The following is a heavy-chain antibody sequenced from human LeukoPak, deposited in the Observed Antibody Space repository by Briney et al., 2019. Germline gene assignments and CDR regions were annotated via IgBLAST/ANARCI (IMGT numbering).Heavy chain of an antibody. V-gene: IGHV3-48*01. J-gene: IGHJ5*02. D-gene: IGHD1-26*01. CDR2: ISSSSSTR. Sequence: GGSLRLSCAASGFTFSSYSMNWVRQAPGKALAWVSYISSSSSTRYYADSVKGRFTISRDNAKNSLYLQMNSLRAEDTAVYYCARGLEVGATLYNWFDPWGQGTLVTVSS. CDR1: GFTFSSYS. CDR3: ARGLEVGATLYNWFDP.